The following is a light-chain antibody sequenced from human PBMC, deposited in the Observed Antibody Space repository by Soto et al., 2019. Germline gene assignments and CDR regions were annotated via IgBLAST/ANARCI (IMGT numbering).Light chain of an antibody. CDR1: SSDGGTYNL. J-gene: IGLJ2*01. CDR3: CSYAGSSTFEV. V-gene: IGLV2-23*03. CDR2: EGS. Sequence: QSALTQPASVSGSPGQSITISCTESSSDGGTYNLVSWYQQHPGKAPKLIIYEGSKRPSGVSNRFSGSKSGNTASLTISGRQAEDEADYHCCSYAGSSTFEVFGRGTKLTVL.